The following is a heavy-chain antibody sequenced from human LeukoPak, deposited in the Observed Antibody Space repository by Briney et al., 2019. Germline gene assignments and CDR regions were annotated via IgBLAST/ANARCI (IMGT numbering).Heavy chain of an antibody. CDR1: GYTFTSYG. D-gene: IGHD2-21*02. V-gene: IGHV1-69*04. CDR2: IIPILGIA. CDR3: ASYYCGGDCYPYDAFDI. J-gene: IGHJ3*02. Sequence: GASVKVSCKASGYTFTSYGISWVRQAPGQGLEWMGRIIPILGIANYAQKFQGRVTITADKSTSTAYMELSSLRSEDTAVYYCASYYCGGDCYPYDAFDIWGQGTMVTVSS.